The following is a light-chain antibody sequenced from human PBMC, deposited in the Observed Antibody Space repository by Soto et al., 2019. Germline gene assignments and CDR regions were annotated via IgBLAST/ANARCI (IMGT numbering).Light chain of an antibody. CDR3: QQYGSAST. CDR1: QSVSNNY. Sequence: EIVLTQSPGTLSLSPGERATLSCRASQSVSNNYLAWYQQKPGQTPSLLIYGASNRATGIPDRFSGSGPGRDFTLTIRRMEPEDFAVYFCQQYGSASTLGQGTNVDI. J-gene: IGKJ1*01. CDR2: GAS. V-gene: IGKV3-20*01.